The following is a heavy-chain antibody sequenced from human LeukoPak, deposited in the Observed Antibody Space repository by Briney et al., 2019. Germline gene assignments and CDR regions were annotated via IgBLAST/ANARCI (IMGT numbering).Heavy chain of an antibody. V-gene: IGHV1-69*02. CDR2: IIPILGIA. Sequence: SVKISCKDSGGTFSSYTISWVRQAPGQGREWMGRIIPILGIANYAQKFQGRVTITADKSTSTAYMELSSLRSEETAGCYCARAGGITIFGVAPGESDFDYCGEGTLVTVSS. CDR3: ARAGGITIFGVAPGESDFDY. D-gene: IGHD3-3*01. J-gene: IGHJ4*02. CDR1: GGTFSSYT.